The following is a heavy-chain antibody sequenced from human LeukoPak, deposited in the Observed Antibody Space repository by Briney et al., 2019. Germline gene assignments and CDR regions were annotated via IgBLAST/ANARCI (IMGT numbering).Heavy chain of an antibody. CDR1: GFTFSSYA. J-gene: IGHJ6*02. V-gene: IGHV3-30-3*01. CDR2: ISYDGSNE. D-gene: IGHD2-2*01. Sequence: GGALRLSCAASGFTFSSYAIHWVRQAPGKGLEWVAGISYDGSNEYYADSVKGRFTISRDNSKNTLYLQMNSLRAEDTAVYYCARVGVPAANNXYYXXXDVWGQGXTVTVSS. CDR3: ARVGVPAANNXYYXXXDV.